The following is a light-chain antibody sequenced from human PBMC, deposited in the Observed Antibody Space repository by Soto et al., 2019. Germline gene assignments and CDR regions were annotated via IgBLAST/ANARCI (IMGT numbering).Light chain of an antibody. J-gene: IGLJ2*01. CDR2: DDI. CDR3: QVWDSSGDHVV. CDR1: NIGSKS. Sequence: SYELTQPPSVSVAPGQTARLTCGGNNIGSKSVHRYQQKPGQAPVLVIYDDIDRPSGIPERFSGSNSGNTATLTISGVEDGDEADYYCQVWDSSGDHVVFGGGTKLTVL. V-gene: IGLV3-21*02.